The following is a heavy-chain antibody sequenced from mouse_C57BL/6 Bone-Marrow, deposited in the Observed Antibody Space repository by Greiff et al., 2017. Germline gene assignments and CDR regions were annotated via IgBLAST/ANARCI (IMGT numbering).Heavy chain of an antibody. CDR1: GFNIKDDY. J-gene: IGHJ2*01. D-gene: IGHD2-3*01. CDR3: TTRWLPYFDY. Sequence: EVQLQQSGAELVRPGASVKLSCTASGFNIKDDYMHWVKQRPEQGLEWIGWIDPENGDTEYASKFQGKATITADTSSNTAYLQLSSLTSEDTAVYYYTTRWLPYFDYWGQGTTLTVSS. CDR2: IDPENGDT. V-gene: IGHV14-4*01.